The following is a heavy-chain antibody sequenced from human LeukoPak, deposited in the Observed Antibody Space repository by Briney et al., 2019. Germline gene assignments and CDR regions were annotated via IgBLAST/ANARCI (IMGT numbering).Heavy chain of an antibody. J-gene: IGHJ4*02. D-gene: IGHD4-23*01. CDR2: ISYDGSNK. CDR3: ARDASINDYDGPVKIRGFDY. Sequence: PGRSLRLSCAASGFTFSSYAMHWVRQAPGKGLEWVAVISYDGSNKYYADSVKGRFTISRDNSKNTLYLQMNSLRAEDTAVYYCARDASINDYDGPVKIRGFDYRGQGTLVTVSS. CDR1: GFTFSSYA. V-gene: IGHV3-30-3*01.